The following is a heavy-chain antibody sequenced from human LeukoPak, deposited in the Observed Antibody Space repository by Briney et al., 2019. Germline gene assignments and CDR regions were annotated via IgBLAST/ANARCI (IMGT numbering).Heavy chain of an antibody. CDR1: GYSISSGYD. CDR2: SYHSGSS. J-gene: IGHJ3*02. V-gene: IGHV4-38-2*01. CDR3: ARHRGTRLGAFDI. Sequence: SETLSLTCAVSGYSISSGYDWGWIRQPPGKGREWIGSSYHSGSSYYNPSLKIRVPISVDTSKIHFSLKLTSVPAADTAVYYCARHRGTRLGAFDIWGQRTMVTVSS. D-gene: IGHD1-7*01.